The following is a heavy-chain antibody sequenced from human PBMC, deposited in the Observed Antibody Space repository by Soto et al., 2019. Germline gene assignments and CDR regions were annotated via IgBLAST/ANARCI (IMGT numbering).Heavy chain of an antibody. CDR3: ASGVVVAAIYFDY. Sequence: ASVKVSCKASGGTFSSYAISWLRQAPGQGLEWMGGIIPIFGTANYAQKFQGRVTITADESTSTAYMELSSLRSEDTAVYYCASGVVVAAIYFDYWGQGTLVTVSS. CDR2: IIPIFGTA. J-gene: IGHJ4*02. V-gene: IGHV1-69*13. D-gene: IGHD2-15*01. CDR1: GGTFSSYA.